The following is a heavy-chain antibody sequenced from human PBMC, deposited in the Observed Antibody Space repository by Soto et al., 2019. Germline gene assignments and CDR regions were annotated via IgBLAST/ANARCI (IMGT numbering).Heavy chain of an antibody. J-gene: IGHJ4*02. CDR3: ARDVPGYSSGRYADY. Sequence: PSLGLSLTCAISGDSDSSNSAAWNWIRQSPSRGLEWLGRTYYRSKWYNDYAVSVKSRITINPDTSKNQFSLQLNSVTPEDTALYYCARDVPGYSSGRYADYWGQGTLVTSPQ. D-gene: IGHD6-19*01. CDR2: TYYRSKWYN. V-gene: IGHV6-1*01. CDR1: GDSDSSNSAA.